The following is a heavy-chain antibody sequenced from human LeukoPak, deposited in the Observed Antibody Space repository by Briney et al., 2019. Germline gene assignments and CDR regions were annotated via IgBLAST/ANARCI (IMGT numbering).Heavy chain of an antibody. CDR1: GHFISDYY. Sequence: KPSETLSLTCSVSGHFISDYYWSWIRQSPGKGLEWIGWIHYSGNTYYNPSLKSRVTMSLDTSRNQLSLKLNSVTAADTAVYYCARDSGTRGFDYWGQGTLVTVSS. CDR3: ARDSGTRGFDY. J-gene: IGHJ4*02. V-gene: IGHV4-59*01. CDR2: IHYSGNT. D-gene: IGHD2-8*01.